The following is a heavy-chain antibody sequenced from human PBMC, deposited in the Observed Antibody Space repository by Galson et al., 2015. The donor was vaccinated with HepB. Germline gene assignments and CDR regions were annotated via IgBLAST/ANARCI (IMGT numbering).Heavy chain of an antibody. J-gene: IGHJ4*02. CDR3: AKDYDPYQREYCGPGY. V-gene: IGHV3-30*18. D-gene: IGHD2/OR15-2a*01. CDR1: GFTFSSYG. CDR2: ISYDGSNK. Sequence: SLRLSCAASGFTFSSYGMHWVRQAPGKGLEWVAVISYDGSNKYYADSVKGRFTISRDNSKNTLYLQMNSLRAEDTAVYYCAKDYDPYQREYCGPGYWGQGTLVTVSS.